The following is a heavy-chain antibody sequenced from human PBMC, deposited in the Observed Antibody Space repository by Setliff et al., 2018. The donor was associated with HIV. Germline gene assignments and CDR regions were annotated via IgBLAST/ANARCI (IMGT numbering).Heavy chain of an antibody. Sequence: PSETLSLTCTVSGYSLSSDYYWSWIRQAAGKGLEWIGRIYTRGNTNYNPSLRSRVTMSVDTSKNQFSLKLSSVTAADTAVYYCAREEKLSAVAGTMYYYYAMDVWGQGTTVTVSS. J-gene: IGHJ6*02. V-gene: IGHV4-4*07. CDR3: AREEKLSAVAGTMYYYYAMDV. CDR2: IYTRGNT. D-gene: IGHD6-19*01. CDR1: GYSLSSDYY.